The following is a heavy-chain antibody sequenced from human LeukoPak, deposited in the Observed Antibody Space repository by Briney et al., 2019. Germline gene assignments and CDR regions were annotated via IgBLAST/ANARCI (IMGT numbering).Heavy chain of an antibody. D-gene: IGHD1-1*01. CDR1: GFTFSSYS. CDR3: AGATELERRQGLVYYYYGMDV. V-gene: IGHV3-21*01. Sequence: PGGSLRLSCAASGFTFSSYSMNWVRQAPGKGLEWVSSISSSSSYIYYADSVKGRFTISRDNAKNSLYLQMNSLRAEDTAVYYCAGATELERRQGLVYYYYGMDVWGKGTTVTVSS. J-gene: IGHJ6*04. CDR2: ISSSSSYI.